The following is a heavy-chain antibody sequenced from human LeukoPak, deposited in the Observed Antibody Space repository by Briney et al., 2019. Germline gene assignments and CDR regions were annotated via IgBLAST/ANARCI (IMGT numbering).Heavy chain of an antibody. CDR1: GFTFRSYA. J-gene: IGHJ4*02. Sequence: PSGGSLRLSCAASGFTFRSYAMSWVRQAPGKGLEWVSAISGSGGSTYYADSVKGRFTISRDNSKNTLYLQMSSLRAEDTAVYYCAKDPIVVVVAATPRWGQGTLVTVSS. CDR2: ISGSGGST. D-gene: IGHD2-15*01. V-gene: IGHV3-23*01. CDR3: AKDPIVVVVAATPR.